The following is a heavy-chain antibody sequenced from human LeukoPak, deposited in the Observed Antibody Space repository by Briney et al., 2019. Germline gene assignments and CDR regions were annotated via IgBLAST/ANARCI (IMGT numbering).Heavy chain of an antibody. Sequence: AGGSLRLSCAASGFTFSSYAMSWVRQAPGKGLEWVSAISGSGGSTYYADSVKGRFTISRDNSKNTLYLQMNSLRAEDTAVYYCVKGTGYYSAEYFQHWGQGTLVTVSS. CDR3: VKGTGYYSAEYFQH. J-gene: IGHJ1*01. V-gene: IGHV3-23*01. D-gene: IGHD3/OR15-3a*01. CDR1: GFTFSSYA. CDR2: ISGSGGST.